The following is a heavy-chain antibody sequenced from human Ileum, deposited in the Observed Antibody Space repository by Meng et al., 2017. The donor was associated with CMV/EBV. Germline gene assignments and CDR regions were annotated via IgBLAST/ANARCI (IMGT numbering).Heavy chain of an antibody. V-gene: IGHV4-30-4*08. CDR1: GGSITSGNYY. CDR2: IYYSGSP. Sequence: QEQPQEPGPGPVKPSPTLSLTCIVSGGSITSGNYYWSWIRQPPGRGLEWIGYIYYSGSPYYKPSLKSRVTISLDTSKNQFSLNLRSVTATDSAVYYCVRQVVAASFNYWGQGALVTVSS. CDR3: VRQVVAASFNY. D-gene: IGHD2-15*01. J-gene: IGHJ4*02.